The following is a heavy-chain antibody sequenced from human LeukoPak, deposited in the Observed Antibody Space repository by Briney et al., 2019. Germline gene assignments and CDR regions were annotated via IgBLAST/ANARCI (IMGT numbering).Heavy chain of an antibody. J-gene: IGHJ4*02. V-gene: IGHV3-30*14. Sequence: GGSLRLSCAASGFTFSSYAMHWVRQAPGKGLEWVALISYDESNTFYADSVKGRFTISRGNSRKTLYLQMTSLRAEDTAVYYCARDLATRQRTGLYDSWGQGALVTVSS. CDR3: ARDLATRQRTGLYDS. D-gene: IGHD3-16*02. CDR2: ISYDESNT. CDR1: GFTFSSYA.